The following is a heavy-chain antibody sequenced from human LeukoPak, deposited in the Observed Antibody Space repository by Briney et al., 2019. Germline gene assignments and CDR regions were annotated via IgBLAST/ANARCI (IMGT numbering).Heavy chain of an antibody. Sequence: GGSLRLSCVASGFILNSYWMSWVRQAPGTGLEWVASIKEGGSEKYYVDSVKGRFTISRDNAKNSLYLQMNSLRAEDTALYYCARPGGSGWSFDCWGQGTLVTVSS. CDR3: ARPGGSGWSFDC. D-gene: IGHD6-19*01. J-gene: IGHJ4*02. CDR1: GFILNSYW. V-gene: IGHV3-7*04. CDR2: IKEGGSEK.